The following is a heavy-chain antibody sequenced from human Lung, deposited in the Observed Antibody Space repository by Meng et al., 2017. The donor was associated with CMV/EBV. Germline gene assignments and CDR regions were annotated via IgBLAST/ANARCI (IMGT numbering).Heavy chain of an antibody. Sequence: GESLKISCKASGYTFTSYGINWVRQAPGQGLEWMAWISTYNGNTYYAQKFQGRVTLTTDTSTSAAYMELRSLRSDDTAVYYCARDWRLMNAQPNWFDPWGQGTLVXVSS. CDR2: ISTYNGNT. CDR1: GYTFTSYG. J-gene: IGHJ5*02. D-gene: IGHD3-3*01. V-gene: IGHV1-18*01. CDR3: ARDWRLMNAQPNWFDP.